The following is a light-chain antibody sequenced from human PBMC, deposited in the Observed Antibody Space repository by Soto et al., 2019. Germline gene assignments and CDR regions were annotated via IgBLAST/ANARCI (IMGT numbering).Light chain of an antibody. V-gene: IGKV3-11*01. CDR3: QQRSNWPPGIT. J-gene: IGKJ5*01. CDR1: QSVSSY. CDR2: DAS. Sequence: IVLTQSPSTLSLSPGERATLSCRASQSVSSYLAWYQQKPGQAPRLLIYDASNRATGIPARFSGSGSGTDFTLTISSLEPEDFAVYYCQQRSNWPPGITFGHGTRLEIK.